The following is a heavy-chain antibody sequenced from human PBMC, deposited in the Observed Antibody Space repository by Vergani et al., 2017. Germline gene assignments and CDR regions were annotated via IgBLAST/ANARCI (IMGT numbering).Heavy chain of an antibody. D-gene: IGHD1-26*01. V-gene: IGHV4-38-2*01. Sequence: QVQLQESGPGLVKPSETLSLTCAVSGYSISSGYYWGWIRQPPGKGLEWIGTIYHSGRTYYNPSLRSRLTISVDTSKNQFSLTLRSVTAADTAVYHCGSLDGSLRENWGQGTLVTVSS. J-gene: IGHJ4*02. CDR3: GSLDGSLREN. CDR1: GYSISSGYY. CDR2: IYHSGRT.